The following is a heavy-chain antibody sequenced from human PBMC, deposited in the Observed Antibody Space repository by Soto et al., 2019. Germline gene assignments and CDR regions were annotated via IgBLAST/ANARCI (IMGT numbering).Heavy chain of an antibody. CDR1: GGSISSGGYY. D-gene: IGHD6-19*01. CDR2: IYYSGST. Sequence: QVQLQESGPGLVKPSQTLSLTCTVSGGSISSGGYYWSWIRQHPGKGLEWIGYIYYSGSTYYNPSLKSRVTISVDTSKNQFSLKLSSVTAADTAVYYCARGFHTYSSGWYVGFFDYWGQGTLVTVSS. CDR3: ARGFHTYSSGWYVGFFDY. V-gene: IGHV4-31*03. J-gene: IGHJ4*02.